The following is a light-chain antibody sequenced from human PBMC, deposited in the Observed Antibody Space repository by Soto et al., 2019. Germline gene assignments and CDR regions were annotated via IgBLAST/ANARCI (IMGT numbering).Light chain of an antibody. V-gene: IGLV2-14*01. CDR3: SSYISSSTPVV. CDR1: SSDVDGYNY. CDR2: DVS. Sequence: QSALTQPASVSGSPGQSITISCTGTSSDVDGYNYVSWYQQCPGKAPKLIIFDVSDRPSGVSNRFSASKSGNMASLTISGLQAEDEADYYCSSYISSSTPVVFGGGTKLTV. J-gene: IGLJ2*01.